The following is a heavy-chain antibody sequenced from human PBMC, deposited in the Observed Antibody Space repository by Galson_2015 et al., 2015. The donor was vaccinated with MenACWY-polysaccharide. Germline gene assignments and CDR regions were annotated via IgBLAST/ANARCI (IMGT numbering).Heavy chain of an antibody. CDR3: AREDGSAWTGYFDY. J-gene: IGHJ4*02. D-gene: IGHD3/OR15-3a*01. V-gene: IGHV3-30-3*01. CDR2: LSYDGGKK. CDR1: GLAFGSYA. Sequence: SLRLSCAASGLAFGSYAMHWVRQAPGKGLEWMAVLSYDGGKKYYADSIEGRFIISRDNSKNTLYLRMNSLRVEDTAVYYCAREDGSAWTGYFDYWGQGTLVTVSS.